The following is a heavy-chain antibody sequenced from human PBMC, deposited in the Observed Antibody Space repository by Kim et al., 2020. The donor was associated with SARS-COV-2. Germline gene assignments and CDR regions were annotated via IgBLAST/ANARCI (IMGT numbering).Heavy chain of an antibody. CDR1: GGTFSSYA. CDR2: IIPIFGTA. J-gene: IGHJ6*02. D-gene: IGHD3-9*01. Sequence: ASVKVSCKASGGTFSSYAISWVRQAPGQGLEWMGGIIPIFGTANYAQKFQGRVTITADESTSTAYMELSSLRSEDTAVYYCARVSWGREYYDILTGYYDYYYYGMDVWGQGTTVTVSS. CDR3: ARVSWGREYYDILTGYYDYYYYGMDV. V-gene: IGHV1-69*13.